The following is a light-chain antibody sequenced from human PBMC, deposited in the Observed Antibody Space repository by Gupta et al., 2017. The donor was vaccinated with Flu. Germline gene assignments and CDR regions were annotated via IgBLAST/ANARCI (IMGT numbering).Light chain of an antibody. CDR2: GAS. CDR3: QQSGSSPWT. J-gene: IGKJ1*01. V-gene: IGKV3-20*01. CDR1: QSISSSF. Sequence: GTLSLSPGERATLSCRASQSISSSFLAWYQPKPGQAPRLLIDGASSRATGIPDRFSGSGSGTDCTLTISRLEPEDFAVYYCQQSGSSPWTFGQGTKVEVK.